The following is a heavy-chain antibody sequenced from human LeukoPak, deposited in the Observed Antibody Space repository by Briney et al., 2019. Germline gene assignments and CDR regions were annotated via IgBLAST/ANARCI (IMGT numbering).Heavy chain of an antibody. D-gene: IGHD6-13*01. V-gene: IGHV4-34*01. CDR3: ARAQSIAAAGTGNWFDP. CDR1: GGSFSGYY. J-gene: IGHJ5*02. Sequence: PSETLSLTCAVYGGSFSGYYWSWIRQPPGKGLEWIGEINHSGSTNYNPSLKSRVTISVDTSKNQISLKLSSVTAADTAVYYCARAQSIAAAGTGNWFDPWGQGTLVTVSS. CDR2: INHSGST.